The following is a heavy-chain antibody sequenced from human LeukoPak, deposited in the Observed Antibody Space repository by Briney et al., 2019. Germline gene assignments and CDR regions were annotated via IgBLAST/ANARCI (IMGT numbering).Heavy chain of an antibody. J-gene: IGHJ5*02. CDR1: GGSISSYY. V-gene: IGHV4-59*08. CDR3: ARGPRFGELLWHWFDP. D-gene: IGHD3-10*01. Sequence: SETLSLTCTVSGGSISSYYWSWFRQPPGKGLEWIGYIYYSGSTNYNPSPKSRVTISEDTSKNQFSLKLRSVTAADTAVYYCARGPRFGELLWHWFDPWGQGTLVTVSS. CDR2: IYYSGST.